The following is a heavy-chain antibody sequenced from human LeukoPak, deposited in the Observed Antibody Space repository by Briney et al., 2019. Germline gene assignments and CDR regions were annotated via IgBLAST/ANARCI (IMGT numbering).Heavy chain of an antibody. CDR1: GCGFCSDA. V-gene: IGHV3-49*03. CDR3: SRGLHDYGDSNYYFDQ. J-gene: IGHJ4*02. CDR2: IRKKGYGETT. Sequence: PGGALLLSCTASGCGFCSDAWRWCRRAPGRGVEGVSFIRKKGYGETTDYAASVRGRFTISSDDAKSTAYLQMNSLEIEDTALYYCSRGLHDYGDSNYYFDQWGRGTQVTVSS. D-gene: IGHD4-17*01.